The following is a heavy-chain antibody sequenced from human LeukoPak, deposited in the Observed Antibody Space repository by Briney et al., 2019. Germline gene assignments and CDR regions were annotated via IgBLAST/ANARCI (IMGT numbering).Heavy chain of an antibody. V-gene: IGHV3-21*01. J-gene: IGHJ4*02. CDR3: ARDRGMYYYDSRGFDY. CDR2: ISSSSSYI. CDR1: GLTFSSYS. D-gene: IGHD3-22*01. Sequence: GGSLRLSCAASGLTFSSYSMNWVRQAPGKGLEWVSSISSSSSYIYYADSVKGRFTISRDNAKNSLYLQMNSLRAEDTAVYYCARDRGMYYYDSRGFDYWGQGTLVTVSS.